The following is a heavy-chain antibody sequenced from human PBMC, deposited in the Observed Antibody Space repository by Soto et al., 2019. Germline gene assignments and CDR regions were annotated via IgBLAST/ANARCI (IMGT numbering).Heavy chain of an antibody. V-gene: IGHV4-38-2*01. CDR3: ARGEYYGSGNYFDY. D-gene: IGHD3-10*01. J-gene: IGHJ4*02. CDR2: FYHSGST. Sequence: PSETLSLTCAVSGHSISSGYYWGWIRQPPGKGLEWIGSFYHSGSTYYNPSLKSRVTISVDTSKNQFSLKPSSVTAADTAVYYCARGEYYGSGNYFDYWGQGTLVTVSS. CDR1: GHSISSGYY.